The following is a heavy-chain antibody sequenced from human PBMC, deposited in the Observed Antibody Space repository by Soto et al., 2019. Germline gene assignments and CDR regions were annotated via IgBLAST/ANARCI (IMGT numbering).Heavy chain of an antibody. Sequence: ASVKVSCKASGYTFTSYGISWVRQAPGQGLEWMGWISAYNGNTNYAQKLQGRVTMTTDTSTSTAYMELRSLRSDDTAVYYCAREGTGIVVVPAAIRYYYYGMDVWGQGTTVTVSS. CDR3: AREGTGIVVVPAAIRYYYYGMDV. D-gene: IGHD2-2*01. V-gene: IGHV1-18*01. CDR2: ISAYNGNT. J-gene: IGHJ6*02. CDR1: GYTFTSYG.